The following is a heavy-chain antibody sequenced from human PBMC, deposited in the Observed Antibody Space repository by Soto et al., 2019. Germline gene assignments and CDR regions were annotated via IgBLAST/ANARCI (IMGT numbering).Heavy chain of an antibody. CDR1: GFTFSSNG. V-gene: IGHV3-33*01. CDR3: ARDQGNWRLYP. Sequence: QVQLVESGGGVVQPGRSLSLSCAASGFTFSSNGMHWVRQATGKGMEWVAVIWNDGSYKYYADSGKGRFTISRDNSKDTLYLQINSLRAEDTAVSYCARDQGNWRLYPCGQGTLVTVSS. J-gene: IGHJ5*02. D-gene: IGHD1-1*01. CDR2: IWNDGSYK.